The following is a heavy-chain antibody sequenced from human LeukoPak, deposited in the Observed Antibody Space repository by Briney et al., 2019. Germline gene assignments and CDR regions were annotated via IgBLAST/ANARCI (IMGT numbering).Heavy chain of an antibody. V-gene: IGHV3-11*01. CDR2: ISSSGNTI. CDR1: GFTSSDYY. Sequence: GGSLRLSCAPSGFTSSDYYMSWIRQAPGEGLEWVSYISSSGNTIYYADSVKGRYTLSRDNAKNSLYLQMNSLRAEDTAVYYCARDRIVVVPAGRGYYYGMDVWGQGTTVTVSS. D-gene: IGHD2-2*01. J-gene: IGHJ6*02. CDR3: ARDRIVVVPAGRGYYYGMDV.